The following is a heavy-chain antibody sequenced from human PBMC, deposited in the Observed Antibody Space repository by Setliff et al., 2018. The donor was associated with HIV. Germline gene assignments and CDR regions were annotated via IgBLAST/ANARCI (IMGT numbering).Heavy chain of an antibody. D-gene: IGHD3-10*01. J-gene: IGHJ4*02. CDR2: IGAAAYPT. Sequence: PGGSLRLSCAAFGFTFRNYAMGWVRQGPGKGLEWVSTIGAAAYPTHYAESVKGRFTISRDSSKNTLSLQMSSLRAEDTAVYYCAKQVSGYFDYWGQGTLVTVSS. CDR1: GFTFRNYA. CDR3: AKQVSGYFDY. V-gene: IGHV3-23*01.